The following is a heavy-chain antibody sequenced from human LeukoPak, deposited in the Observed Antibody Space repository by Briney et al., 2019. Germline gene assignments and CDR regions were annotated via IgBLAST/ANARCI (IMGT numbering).Heavy chain of an antibody. D-gene: IGHD2-21*02. CDR3: ARDPHCGSGCYYDYGLDV. CDR2: ISGRGSTI. Sequence: QAGGSLRLSCAGSGFTFSSYEMNWVRQAPGKGLEWISYISGRGSTIYYADSVKGRFTISRDNAKNSLYLHINSLRAEDTGICYCARDPHCGSGCYYDYGLDVWGQGTTVTVSS. CDR1: GFTFSSYE. V-gene: IGHV3-48*03. J-gene: IGHJ6*02.